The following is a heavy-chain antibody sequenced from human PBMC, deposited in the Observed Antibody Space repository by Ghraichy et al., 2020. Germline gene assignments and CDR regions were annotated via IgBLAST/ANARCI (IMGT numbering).Heavy chain of an antibody. CDR1: GFTFSSSG. D-gene: IGHD6-13*01. V-gene: IGHV3-33*01. CDR3: ARDISITTAGTGDY. J-gene: IGHJ4*02. CDR2: IWYDGSNK. Sequence: LSLTCAASGFTFSSSGMHWVRQAPGKGLEWVAVIWYDGSNKYYADSVKGRFTISRDNSKNTLYLQMNSLRAEDTAVYYCARDISITTAGTGDYWGQGTLVTVSS.